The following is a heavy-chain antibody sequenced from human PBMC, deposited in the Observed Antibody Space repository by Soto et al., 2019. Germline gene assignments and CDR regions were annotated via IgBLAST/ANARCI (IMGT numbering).Heavy chain of an antibody. CDR3: ARDDTPTMITPYYFDY. Sequence: GVSLRLCCTAAGVTFGGYGRHWVRQVSGKGLVWVSRIHFDGSTTHYADSVKGRFTISRDNSKNTLYLQMNSLRAEDTAVYYCARDDTPTMITPYYFDYWGQGTLVTVSS. J-gene: IGHJ4*02. CDR2: IHFDGSTT. D-gene: IGHD3-22*01. CDR1: GVTFGGYG. V-gene: IGHV3-74*01.